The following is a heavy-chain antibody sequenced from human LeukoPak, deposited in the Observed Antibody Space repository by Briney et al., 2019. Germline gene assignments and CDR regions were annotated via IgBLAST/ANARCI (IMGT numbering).Heavy chain of an antibody. J-gene: IGHJ6*02. CDR3: AKDRGITGTTNYYYGMDV. Sequence: GGSLRLSCTASGFDFTVYWMTWVRQAPGKGLEWVANIKQDGSEKYYVDSVKGRFTISRDNSKNTLYLQMNSLRAEDTAVYYCAKDRGITGTTNYYYGMDVWGQGTTVTVSS. D-gene: IGHD1-20*01. V-gene: IGHV3-7*01. CDR1: GFDFTVYW. CDR2: IKQDGSEK.